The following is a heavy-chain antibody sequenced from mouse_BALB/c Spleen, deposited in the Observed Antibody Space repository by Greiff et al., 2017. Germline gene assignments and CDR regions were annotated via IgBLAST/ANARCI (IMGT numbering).Heavy chain of an antibody. Sequence: QVQLKESGPELVKPGASVRISCKASGYTFTSYYIHWVKQRPGQGLEWIGWIYPGNVNTKYNEKFKGKATLTADKSSSTAYMQLSSLTSEDSAVYFCAREEFAYWGQGTLVTVSA. CDR2: IYPGNVNT. V-gene: IGHV1S56*01. J-gene: IGHJ3*01. CDR3: AREEFAY. CDR1: GYTFTSYY.